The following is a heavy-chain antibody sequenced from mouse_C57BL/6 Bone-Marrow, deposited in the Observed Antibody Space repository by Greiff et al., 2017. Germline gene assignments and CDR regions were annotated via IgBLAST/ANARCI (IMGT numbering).Heavy chain of an antibody. CDR3: ARREYYFDY. V-gene: IGHV5-6*02. CDR1: GFTFSSYG. J-gene: IGHJ2*01. Sequence: EVKLVESGGDLVKPGGSLKLSCAASGFTFSSYGMSWVRQTPDKRLEWVATISSGGSYTYYPDSVKGRFTISRDNAKNTLYLQMSSLKSEDTAMYYCARREYYFDYWGQGTTLTVSS. CDR2: ISSGGSYT.